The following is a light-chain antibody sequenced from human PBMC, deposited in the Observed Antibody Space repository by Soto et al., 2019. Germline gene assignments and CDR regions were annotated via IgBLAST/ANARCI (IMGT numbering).Light chain of an antibody. V-gene: IGLV2-14*03. CDR3: TSYTSSTTLV. CDR1: SSGVGAYNY. J-gene: IGLJ2*01. Sequence: QSALTQPASVSGSPGQSITISCTGTSSGVGAYNYVSWYQQHPGKAPKLMIYDVTNRPSGISNRFSGSKSGNTASLTISGLQAEDETDYYCTSYTSSTTLVFGGGTKLTVL. CDR2: DVT.